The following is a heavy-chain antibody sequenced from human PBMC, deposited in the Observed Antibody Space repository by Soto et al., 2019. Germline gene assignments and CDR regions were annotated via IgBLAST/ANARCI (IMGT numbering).Heavy chain of an antibody. CDR3: ARRSFPYNGSPLEPWSDALDI. CDR1: GFSISTYA. Sequence: QVQLVESGGGVVQPGRSLRLSCAASGFSISTYALHWVRQAPGKGPEWVAIISYNGNNKHYADSVKGRFTISRDNSKNTVDLQMNSLRVEDTAMYYCARRSFPYNGSPLEPWSDALDIWGQGTMVTVSS. D-gene: IGHD1-26*01. J-gene: IGHJ3*02. V-gene: IGHV3-30*04. CDR2: ISYNGNNK.